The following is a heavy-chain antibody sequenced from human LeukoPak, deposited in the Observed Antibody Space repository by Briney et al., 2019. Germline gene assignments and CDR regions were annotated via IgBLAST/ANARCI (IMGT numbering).Heavy chain of an antibody. V-gene: IGHV1-69*05. Sequence: SVKVFCKASGGTFSSYAISWVRQAPGQGLEWMGRIIPIFGTANYAQKFQGRVTITTDESTSTAYMELSSLRSEDTAVYYCASESYCSSTSCYVMEYYYYYYMDVWGKGTTVTVSS. CDR1: GGTFSSYA. CDR2: IIPIFGTA. J-gene: IGHJ6*03. CDR3: ASESYCSSTSCYVMEYYYYYYMDV. D-gene: IGHD2-2*01.